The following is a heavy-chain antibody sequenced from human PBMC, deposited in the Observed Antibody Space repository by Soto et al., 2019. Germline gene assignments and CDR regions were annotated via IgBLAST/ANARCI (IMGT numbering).Heavy chain of an antibody. Sequence: PGESLKISCETSGYTFTSYWISWVRQVPGKGLEWLGRIHPLDSSVEYNPSLRGHVSISADKSISTAYLQWGSTKASGTATYFCARSSPYFYSGMDVWGQGTTVTVSS. J-gene: IGHJ6*02. CDR1: GYTFTSYW. V-gene: IGHV5-10-1*01. CDR2: IHPLDSSV. CDR3: ARSSPYFYSGMDV.